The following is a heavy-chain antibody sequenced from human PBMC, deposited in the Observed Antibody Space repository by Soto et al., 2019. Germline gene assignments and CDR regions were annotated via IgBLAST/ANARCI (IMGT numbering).Heavy chain of an antibody. Sequence: PGGSLSLSCAASGFTFSSHGMIWVRPAPGKGLEWVSYISSTSSTKSYADSVKGRFTISRDNAKNSLYLQMNSLRDEDTAVYYCARRITMVRGPYYYYGMDVWGQGTTVTVS. D-gene: IGHD3-10*01. CDR2: ISSTSSTK. V-gene: IGHV3-48*02. CDR3: ARRITMVRGPYYYYGMDV. CDR1: GFTFSSHG. J-gene: IGHJ6*02.